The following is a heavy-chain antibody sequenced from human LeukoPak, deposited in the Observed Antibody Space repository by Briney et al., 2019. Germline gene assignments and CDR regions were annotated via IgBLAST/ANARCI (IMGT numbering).Heavy chain of an antibody. CDR3: ARESGKFDY. J-gene: IGHJ4*02. CDR1: GLPIGDFA. V-gene: IGHV3-43*02. CDR2: ISGDGVST. Sequence: PGGSLRLSCVASGLPIGDFAIRWVRQAPGQGLEWVSLISGDGVSTFFTDSVKGRFSISRDNGKNSLFLEMSSLRTEDTAMYYCARESGKFDYWGQGTLVAVSS.